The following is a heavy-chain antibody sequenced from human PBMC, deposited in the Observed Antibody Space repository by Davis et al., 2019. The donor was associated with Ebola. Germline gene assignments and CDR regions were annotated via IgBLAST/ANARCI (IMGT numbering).Heavy chain of an antibody. V-gene: IGHV3-74*01. CDR1: GFTFSSYW. Sequence: PGGSLRLSCAASGFTFSSYWMHWVRQAPGKGPVWVSRINPDGSFTDYADSVKGRFSISRDSTSNTLYLQMNGLRAEDTAVYYCARSSYQPDYWGQGTLVTVSS. J-gene: IGHJ4*02. D-gene: IGHD2-2*01. CDR3: ARSSYQPDY. CDR2: INPDGSFT.